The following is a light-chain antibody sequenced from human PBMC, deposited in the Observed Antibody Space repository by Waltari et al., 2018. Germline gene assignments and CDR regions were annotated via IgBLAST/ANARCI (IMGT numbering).Light chain of an antibody. CDR2: DVS. CDR1: SSDIGAYNY. J-gene: IGLJ2*01. V-gene: IGLV2-11*01. CDR3: ASYVGTLV. Sequence: QSALTQPRSVSGSPGQSVTISCTGSSSDIGAYNYVSWYQQHPGKAPKLMIYDVSERPSGVPERFSGSKSGNTASLTISGLQAEDEADYHCASYVGTLVVGGGTKLTVL.